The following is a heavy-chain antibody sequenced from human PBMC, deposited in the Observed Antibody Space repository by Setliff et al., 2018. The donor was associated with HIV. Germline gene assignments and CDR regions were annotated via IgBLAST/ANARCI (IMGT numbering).Heavy chain of an antibody. CDR3: SRSQGIGNYYMDV. CDR2: ISGSGGST. Sequence: PGGSLRLSCAASGFTFSSYAMSWVRQAPGKGLEWVSAISGSGGSTYYADSVKGRCTISRDNSKNTLYLKLNSLRDEDTAVYYCSRSQGIGNYYMDVWGTGTTVTVSS. V-gene: IGHV3-23*01. CDR1: GFTFSSYA. D-gene: IGHD2-15*01. J-gene: IGHJ6*03.